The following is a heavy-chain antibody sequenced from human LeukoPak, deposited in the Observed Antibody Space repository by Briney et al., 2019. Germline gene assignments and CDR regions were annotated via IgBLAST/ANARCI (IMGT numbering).Heavy chain of an antibody. V-gene: IGHV5-51*01. CDR2: IYPGDSDT. D-gene: IGHD2-15*01. J-gene: IGHJ4*02. CDR3: ARGLSYCSGGSCYGY. Sequence: GESLKISCQGSGYSFTSYWIGWVRQMPGKGLEWMGIIYPGDSDTRYSPSFQGQVTISADKSNSTAYLQWSSLKASDTAMYYCARGLSYCSGGSCYGYWGQGTLVTVSS. CDR1: GYSFTSYW.